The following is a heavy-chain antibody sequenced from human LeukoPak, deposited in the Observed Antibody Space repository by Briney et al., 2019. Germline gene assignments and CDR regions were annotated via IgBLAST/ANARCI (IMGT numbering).Heavy chain of an antibody. CDR2: IYYSGST. D-gene: IGHD4-23*01. Sequence: SKTPSLSCTVSGGSISSHYWSWTRQPPGKGLERIGYIYYSGSTNYNPSLKSRVTISVDTSKNQFSLKLSSVTAADTAVYYCARVTTVVSPRVSDYYGMDIWGQGTTVTVSS. CDR3: ARVTTVVSPRVSDYYGMDI. J-gene: IGHJ6*02. V-gene: IGHV4-59*11. CDR1: GGSISSHY.